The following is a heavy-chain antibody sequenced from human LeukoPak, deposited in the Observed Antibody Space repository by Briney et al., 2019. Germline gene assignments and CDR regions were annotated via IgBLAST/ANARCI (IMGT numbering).Heavy chain of an antibody. CDR2: INHSGST. V-gene: IGHV4-34*01. Sequence: SETLSLTCAVYGGSFSGYYWSWIRQPPGKGLEWIGEINHSGSTNYNPSLKSRVTISVDTSKNQFSLKLSSVTAADTAVYYCARVGYYCDRKRDYWGQGTLVTVSS. CDR1: GGSFSGYY. J-gene: IGHJ4*02. CDR3: ARVGYYCDRKRDY. D-gene: IGHD3-22*01.